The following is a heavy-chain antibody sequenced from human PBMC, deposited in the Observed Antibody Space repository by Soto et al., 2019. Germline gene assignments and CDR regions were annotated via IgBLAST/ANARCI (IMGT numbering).Heavy chain of an antibody. Sequence: QLQLQESGPGLVKPSETLSLTCTVSGGSISSSSYYWGWIRQPPGKGLEWIGSIYYSGSTYYNPSLKSRVTMSVDTSKNQFSLKLSSVTAADTAVYYCARRTTAFGAYYCYYYMDVWGKGTTVTVSS. D-gene: IGHD3-10*01. CDR1: GGSISSSSYY. CDR2: IYYSGST. V-gene: IGHV4-39*01. J-gene: IGHJ6*03. CDR3: ARRTTAFGAYYCYYYMDV.